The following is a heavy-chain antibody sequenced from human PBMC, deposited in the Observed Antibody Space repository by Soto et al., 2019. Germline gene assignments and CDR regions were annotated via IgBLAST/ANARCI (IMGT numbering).Heavy chain of an antibody. CDR2: ISGSGGST. V-gene: IGHV3-23*01. Sequence: QPGGSLRLSCAASGFTFSSYAMSWVRQAPGKGLEWVSAISGSGGSTYYADSVKGRFTISRDNAKNSLYLQMNSLRAEDTAVYYCARAPYYYDSSGYWAYWGQGTLVTVSS. D-gene: IGHD3-22*01. CDR1: GFTFSSYA. CDR3: ARAPYYYDSSGYWAY. J-gene: IGHJ4*02.